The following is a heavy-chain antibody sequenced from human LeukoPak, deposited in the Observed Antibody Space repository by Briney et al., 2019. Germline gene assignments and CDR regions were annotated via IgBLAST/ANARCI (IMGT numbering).Heavy chain of an antibody. Sequence: SETLSLICTVSGGSISSYYWSWIRQPPGKGLEWIGYIYYSGSTNYNPSLKSRVTISVDTSKNQFSLKLSSVTAADTAVYYCARGKAAAATLDWFDPWGQGTLVTVSS. CDR1: GGSISSYY. D-gene: IGHD6-13*01. J-gene: IGHJ5*02. CDR3: ARGKAAAATLDWFDP. CDR2: IYYSGST. V-gene: IGHV4-59*01.